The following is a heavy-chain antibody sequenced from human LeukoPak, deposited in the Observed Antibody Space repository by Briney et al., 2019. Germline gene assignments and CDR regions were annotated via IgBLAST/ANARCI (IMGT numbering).Heavy chain of an antibody. J-gene: IGHJ4*01. D-gene: IGHD2-21*02. CDR1: GFTVRSFY. V-gene: IGHV3-53*01. CDR3: ARGTGEVTAGYY. CDR2: IYNDGRT. Sequence: PGGSLRLSCAASGFTVRSFYMSWVRQAPGKGLEWVSVIYNDGRTFYADSVKGRFTISRDDSKNTLSLQMNSLRADDTAVYYCARGTGEVTAGYYWGHGTLVTVSS.